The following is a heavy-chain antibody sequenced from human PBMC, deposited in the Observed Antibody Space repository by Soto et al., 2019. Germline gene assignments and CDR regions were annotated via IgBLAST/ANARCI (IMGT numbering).Heavy chain of an antibody. CDR1: GFTFSSYG. D-gene: IGHD3-9*01. Sequence: QVQLVESGGGVVQPGRSLRLSCAASGFTFSSYGMHWVRQAPGKGLEWVAVISYDGSNKYYADSVKGRFTISRDNSKNTLYLQMNSLRAEDTAVYYCATWRRYFDWFPNFAYWGQGTLVTVSS. CDR2: ISYDGSNK. J-gene: IGHJ4*02. CDR3: ATWRRYFDWFPNFAY. V-gene: IGHV3-30*03.